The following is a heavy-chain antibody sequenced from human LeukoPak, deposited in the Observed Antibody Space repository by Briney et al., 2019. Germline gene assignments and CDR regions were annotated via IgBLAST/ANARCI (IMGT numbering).Heavy chain of an antibody. CDR1: GFTFSSYW. J-gene: IGHJ4*02. CDR2: IEQDGSAK. CDR3: ARGQYGYGYPHFDY. V-gene: IGHV3-7*01. Sequence: GGSLRLSCAVSGFTFSSYWMGWVRQAPGKGLEWVANIEQDGSAKYYVDSVKGRFTISRDNAKNSLFLQMNSLRVEDSAVYYCARGQYGYGYPHFDYWGQGNLVTVSS. D-gene: IGHD3-16*01.